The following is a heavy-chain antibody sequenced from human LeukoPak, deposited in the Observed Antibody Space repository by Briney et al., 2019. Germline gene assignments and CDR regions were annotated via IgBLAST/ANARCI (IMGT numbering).Heavy chain of an antibody. CDR1: GFTFSSYS. Sequence: GGSLRLSCAASGFTFSSYSMNWVRQAPGKGLEWVSSISSDSSYIYYADSVKGRFTISRDNAKTSLYLQMNSLSADDTAVYYCARDGYGGYYFDYWGQGTLVTVSS. CDR2: ISSDSSYI. D-gene: IGHD4-23*01. CDR3: ARDGYGGYYFDY. J-gene: IGHJ4*02. V-gene: IGHV3-21*01.